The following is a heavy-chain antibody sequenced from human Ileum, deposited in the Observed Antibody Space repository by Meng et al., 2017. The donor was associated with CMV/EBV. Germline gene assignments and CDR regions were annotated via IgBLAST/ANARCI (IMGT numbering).Heavy chain of an antibody. J-gene: IGHJ4*02. CDR1: GFTFSNYA. D-gene: IGHD3-3*01. CDR2: IDSSGGRT. V-gene: IGHV3-23*05. Sequence: ASGFTFSNYAMTWVRQGPGKGLEWVSVIDSSGGRTSYADSVKGRFTISKDKSKNTLYLQMNSLRAEDTAIYYCAKSNYDFWSGYPDSWGQGTLVTVSS. CDR3: AKSNYDFWSGYPDS.